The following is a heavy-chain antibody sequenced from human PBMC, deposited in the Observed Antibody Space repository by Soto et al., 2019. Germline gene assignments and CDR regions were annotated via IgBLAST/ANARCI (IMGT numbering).Heavy chain of an antibody. CDR1: GYTFTNFG. CDR2: ISAYNDNT. D-gene: IGHD4-17*01. Sequence: QVQLVQSGAEVKKPGASVKVPCKASGYTFTNFGISWVRQAPGQGLEWMGWISAYNDNTNYAQKFQGRVTLTTDTSTSTAYMELRSLRSDDTAVYYCARDNVPPTVTNDYWGQGTLVTVSS. J-gene: IGHJ4*02. V-gene: IGHV1-18*01. CDR3: ARDNVPPTVTNDY.